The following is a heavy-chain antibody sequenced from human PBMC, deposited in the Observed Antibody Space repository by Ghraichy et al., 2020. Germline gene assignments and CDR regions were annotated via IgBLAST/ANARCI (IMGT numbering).Heavy chain of an antibody. CDR2: IYYSGST. D-gene: IGHD5-12*01. J-gene: IGHJ6*02. CDR1: GGSISSGGYY. CDR3: ARVRMRLRFPGDYYYYYGMDV. V-gene: IGHV4-31*03. Sequence: SETLSLTCTVSGGSISSGGYYWSWIRQHPGKGLEWIGYIYYSGSTYYNPSLKSRVTISVDTSKNQFSLKLSSVTAADTAVYYCARVRMRLRFPGDYYYYYGMDVWGQGTTVTVSS.